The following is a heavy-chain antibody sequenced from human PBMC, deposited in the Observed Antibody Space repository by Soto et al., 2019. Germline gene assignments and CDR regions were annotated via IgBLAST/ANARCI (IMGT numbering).Heavy chain of an antibody. V-gene: IGHV1-18*01. CDR2: ISAYNGNT. Sequence: ASVKVSCKASGYTFTNYGISWVRQAPGQGLEWMGWISAYNGNTNYAQQLQGRVTMTTDTSTSTSYMELRSLRSDDTAVYYCTRDRISLIITMVPRNAFEIWGQGTMVTVSS. CDR3: TRDRISLIITMVPRNAFEI. J-gene: IGHJ3*02. D-gene: IGHD3-10*01. CDR1: GYTFTNYG.